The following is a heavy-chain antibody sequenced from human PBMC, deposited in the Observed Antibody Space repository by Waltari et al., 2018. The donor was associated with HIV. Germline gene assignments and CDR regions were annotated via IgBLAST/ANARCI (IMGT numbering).Heavy chain of an antibody. CDR2: IYTGDPDT. J-gene: IGHJ4*02. D-gene: IGHD4-17*01. Sequence: EVQLVQSGAEVKKPGESLKISCKGSGYTFRNYWIGWVRQMSGQGLAWMGIIYTGDPDTRYSPSFQAQVTISVDKSINPAYLHWSSLQASDTGMYYCATFDGDYAVDWGQGTLGHVSS. CDR3: ATFDGDYAVD. V-gene: IGHV5-51*01. CDR1: GYTFRNYW.